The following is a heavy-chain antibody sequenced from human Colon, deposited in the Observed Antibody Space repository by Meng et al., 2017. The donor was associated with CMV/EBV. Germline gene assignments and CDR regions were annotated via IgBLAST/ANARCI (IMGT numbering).Heavy chain of an antibody. D-gene: IGHD2-21*01. CDR3: SRRRTSIPFDY. Sequence: QITLKESGPTLVKPPQTLPLTCTFSGFSLDSHGVGVGWIRQPPGKAPEWVALIYWDDDKRYSPSLENRLTITKDTSKNQVVLTMTDMGPMDTATYSCSRRRTSIPFDYWGQGILVTVSS. CDR1: GFSLDSHGVG. V-gene: IGHV2-5*02. CDR2: IYWDDDK. J-gene: IGHJ4*02.